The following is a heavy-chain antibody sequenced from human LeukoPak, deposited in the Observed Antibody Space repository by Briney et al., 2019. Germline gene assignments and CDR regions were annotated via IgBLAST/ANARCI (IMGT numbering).Heavy chain of an antibody. D-gene: IGHD1-14*01. J-gene: IGHJ4*02. CDR2: IWYDGSNK. CDR1: GFTFSSYG. CDR3: ARNQRRLDY. V-gene: IGHV3-33*01. Sequence: GRSLRLSCAASGFTFSSYGMHWVRQAPGKGLEWVAVIWYDGSNKYYADSVKGRFTISRDNSKNTLHLQVNSLRAEDTAVYYCARNQRRLDYWGQGTLVTVSS.